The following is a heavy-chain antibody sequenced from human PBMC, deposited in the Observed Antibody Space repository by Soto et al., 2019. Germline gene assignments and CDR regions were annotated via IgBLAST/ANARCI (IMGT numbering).Heavy chain of an antibody. V-gene: IGHV4-34*01. CDR3: ARGGGDYGGYYFDS. Sequence: QVQLQQWGAGLLKPSETLSLTCAVYGGSFSGYYWSWIRQPPGKGLEWIGAINHSGSTNYNPSLKSRVTISVDTSKNQFSLKLSSVTAADTAVYYCARGGGDYGGYYFDSWGQGTLVTVSS. CDR1: GGSFSGYY. D-gene: IGHD4-17*01. CDR2: INHSGST. J-gene: IGHJ4*02.